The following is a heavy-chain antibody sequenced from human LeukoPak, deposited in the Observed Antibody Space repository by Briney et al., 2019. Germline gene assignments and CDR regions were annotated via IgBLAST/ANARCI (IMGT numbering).Heavy chain of an antibody. D-gene: IGHD2-2*02. CDR3: ARSRGTYCSSTSCYRGNWFDP. V-gene: IGHV4-34*01. J-gene: IGHJ5*02. CDR1: GGSFSGYY. Sequence: SETLSLTCAVYGGSFSGYYWSWIRQPPGKGLEWIGEINHSGSTNYNPSLKSRVTISVDTSKNQFSLKLSSVTAADTAVYYCARSRGTYCSSTSCYRGNWFDPWGQGTLVTVS. CDR2: INHSGST.